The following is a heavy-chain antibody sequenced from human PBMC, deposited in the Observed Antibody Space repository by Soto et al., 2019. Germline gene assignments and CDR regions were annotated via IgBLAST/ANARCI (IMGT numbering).Heavy chain of an antibody. CDR2: ISYDGSNK. J-gene: IGHJ6*02. D-gene: IGHD1-1*01. CDR3: ARDPLGGGTTYYYYYGMDV. V-gene: IGHV3-30-3*01. CDR1: GFTFSSYA. Sequence: PGGSLRLSCAASGFTFSSYAMHWVRQAPGKGLEWVAVISYDGSNKYYADTVKGRFTISRDNSKNTLYLQMNSLRAEDTAVYYCARDPLGGGTTYYYYYGMDVWGQGTTVTVSS.